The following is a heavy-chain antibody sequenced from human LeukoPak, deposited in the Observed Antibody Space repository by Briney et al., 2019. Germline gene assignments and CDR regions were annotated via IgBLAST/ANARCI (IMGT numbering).Heavy chain of an antibody. CDR2: IVLLFGTA. CDR1: GGTFSSYA. V-gene: IGHV1-69*05. Sequence: SVKVSCKASGGTFSSYAISWVRQPPGQGLEWMGRIVLLFGTANKAQNSQGRVTITTHESTTTAYMELSRLRSEDTPVYYCASAYYYASSRWSFDYWGQGTPVTVSS. D-gene: IGHD3-22*01. J-gene: IGHJ4*02. CDR3: ASAYYYASSRWSFDY.